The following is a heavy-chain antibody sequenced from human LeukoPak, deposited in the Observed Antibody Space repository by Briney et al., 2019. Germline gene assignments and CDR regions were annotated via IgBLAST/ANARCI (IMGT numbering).Heavy chain of an antibody. CDR1: GGSISNTAYY. J-gene: IGHJ4*02. D-gene: IGHD6-19*01. CDR3: ARLPLLPYSSGYYDY. V-gene: IGHV4-39*01. CDR2: IHYNGAT. Sequence: SETLSLTCTVSGGSISNTAYYWGWIRQSPGKGLEWVAIIHYNGATYYNPSLRSRVLISADTSKNQFSLTLNSVAAADTAVYYCARLPLLPYSSGYYDYWGQGTLVTVSS.